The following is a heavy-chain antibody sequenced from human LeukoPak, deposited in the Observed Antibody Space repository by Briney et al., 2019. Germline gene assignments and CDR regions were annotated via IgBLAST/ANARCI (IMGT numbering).Heavy chain of an antibody. D-gene: IGHD5-24*01. CDR1: GYTFTSYG. V-gene: IGHV1-2*02. CDR3: ARDRDDSFDY. J-gene: IGHJ4*02. Sequence: GASVKVSCKASGYTFTSYGISWVRQAPGQGLEWMGWINPNSGGTNYAQKFQGRVTMTRDTSISTAYMELSRLRSDDTAVYYCARDRDDSFDYWGQGTLVTVSS. CDR2: INPNSGGT.